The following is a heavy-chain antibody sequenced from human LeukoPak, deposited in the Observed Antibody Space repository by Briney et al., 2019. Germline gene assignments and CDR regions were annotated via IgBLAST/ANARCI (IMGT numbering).Heavy chain of an antibody. CDR2: IYYSGST. V-gene: IGHV4-61*05. CDR3: ARMSRDQVLRYFDWYDAFDI. Sequence: SETLSLTCTVSGGSINSSSYYWGWIRQPPGKGLEWIGYIYYSGSTNYNPSLKSRVTISVDTSKNQFSLKLSSVTAADTAVYYCARMSRDQVLRYFDWYDAFDIWGQGTMVTVSS. J-gene: IGHJ3*02. CDR1: GGSINSSSYY. D-gene: IGHD3-9*01.